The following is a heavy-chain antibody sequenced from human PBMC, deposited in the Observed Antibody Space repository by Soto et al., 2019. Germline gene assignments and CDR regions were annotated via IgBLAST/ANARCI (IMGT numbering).Heavy chain of an antibody. CDR2: MNPNSGNT. V-gene: IGHV1-8*01. D-gene: IGHD6-13*01. CDR3: ARKSSAGTVWVDP. J-gene: IGHJ5*02. Sequence: QVQLVQSGAEVKKPGASVKVSCKASGYTFTSYDINWVRQATGKGLEWMGWMNPNSGNTGYAQKFQGRVTMTRNTSMSTAYMELSSLRSEDTAGYYSARKSSAGTVWVDPMGQGILVTVSS. CDR1: GYTFTSYD.